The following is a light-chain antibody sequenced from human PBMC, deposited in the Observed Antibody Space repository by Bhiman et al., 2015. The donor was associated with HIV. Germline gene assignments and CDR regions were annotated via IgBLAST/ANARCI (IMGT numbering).Light chain of an antibody. CDR2: DVS. V-gene: IGLV2-14*03. CDR1: SSDVDGSSY. Sequence: PGQSVTISCTGTSSDVDGSSYVSWYQHHPGKAPKLIFYDVSKRPSGVSNRFSGSKSGITASLTISGLQADDEADYFCSSYTTSRSYVFGSGTKVTVL. J-gene: IGLJ1*01. CDR3: SSYTTSRSYV.